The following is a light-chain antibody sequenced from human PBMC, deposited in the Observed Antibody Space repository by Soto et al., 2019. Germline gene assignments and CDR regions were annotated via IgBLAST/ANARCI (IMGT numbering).Light chain of an antibody. V-gene: IGKV2-28*01. J-gene: IGKJ5*01. CDR2: LTY. CDR1: QSLLQTNGYNY. Sequence: DIVMTQSPLSLPVTPGEPASISCRSSQSLLQTNGYNYLDWYLQKPGRSPQLLVSLTYNRASGVPDRFSGSGSGTDFTLKISRVEAEDVGVYYCMQALQTPITFGQGTRLEIK. CDR3: MQALQTPIT.